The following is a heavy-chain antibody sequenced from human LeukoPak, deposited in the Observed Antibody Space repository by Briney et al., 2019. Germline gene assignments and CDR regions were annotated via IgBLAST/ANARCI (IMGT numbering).Heavy chain of an antibody. CDR2: IYSGGNT. CDR1: GFTVSNNY. J-gene: IGHJ3*02. Sequence: GGSLRLSCAASGFTVSNNYMSWVRKAPGRGLEWVSAIYSGGNTYYSDSVKGRFTISRDNSKNTLYLQMNSLRAEDTAVYYCAREEIAAAYAFDIWGQGTMVTVSS. V-gene: IGHV3-53*01. CDR3: AREEIAAAYAFDI. D-gene: IGHD6-13*01.